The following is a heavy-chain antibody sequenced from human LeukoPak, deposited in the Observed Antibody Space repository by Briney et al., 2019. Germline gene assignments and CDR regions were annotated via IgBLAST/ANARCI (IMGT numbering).Heavy chain of an antibody. Sequence: PGGSLRLSCAASGFAFSAYWMHWVRLAPGKGLEWVSRINEDATTITYADSVKGRFIISRDNSKKSLYLQMNNLRAEDTAVYYCVRDLILVWTPGDDFDFWGQGTLVIVSS. J-gene: IGHJ4*02. CDR1: GFAFSAYW. CDR3: VRDLILVWTPGDDFDF. V-gene: IGHV3-74*01. CDR2: INEDATTI. D-gene: IGHD3-16*01.